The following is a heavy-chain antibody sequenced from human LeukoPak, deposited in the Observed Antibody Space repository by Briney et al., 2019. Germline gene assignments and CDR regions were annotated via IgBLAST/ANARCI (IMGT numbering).Heavy chain of an antibody. J-gene: IGHJ4*02. D-gene: IGHD3-22*01. CDR1: GFTFGDYA. V-gene: IGHV3-49*03. Sequence: PGGSLRLSCTGSGFTFGDYAMSWFRRAPRKGLEWVGFIRNKPSGGTTEYAASVKGRFAISRDDSKNIVYLQMNSLKIDDTAVYYCTTGYYYDGNGGIDYWGQGTLVTVSS. CDR2: IRNKPSGGTT. CDR3: TTGYYYDGNGGIDY.